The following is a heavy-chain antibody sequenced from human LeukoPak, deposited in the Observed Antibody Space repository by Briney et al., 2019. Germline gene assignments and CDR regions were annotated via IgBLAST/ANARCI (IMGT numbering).Heavy chain of an antibody. J-gene: IGHJ4*02. D-gene: IGHD6-19*01. Sequence: GRSLRLSCAASGFTFSSYAMHWVRQAPGKGLEWVSSISSSSSYIYYADSVKGRFTISRDNAKNSLYLQMNSLRAEDTAVYYCARDPTSPIAVAGTGDYWGQGTLVTVSS. CDR2: ISSSSSYI. CDR3: ARDPTSPIAVAGTGDY. V-gene: IGHV3-21*01. CDR1: GFTFSSYA.